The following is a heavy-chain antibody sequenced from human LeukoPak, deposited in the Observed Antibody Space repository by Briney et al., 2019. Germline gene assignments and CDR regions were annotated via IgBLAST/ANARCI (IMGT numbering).Heavy chain of an antibody. Sequence: GGSLRLSCAASGFTFSSYGMHWVRQAPVKGLEWVAVIWYDGSNKYYADSVKGRFTISRDNSKNTLYLQMNSLRAEDTAVYYCASYYGDFPFDYWGQGTLVTVSS. J-gene: IGHJ4*02. V-gene: IGHV3-33*01. D-gene: IGHD4-17*01. CDR2: IWYDGSNK. CDR3: ASYYGDFPFDY. CDR1: GFTFSSYG.